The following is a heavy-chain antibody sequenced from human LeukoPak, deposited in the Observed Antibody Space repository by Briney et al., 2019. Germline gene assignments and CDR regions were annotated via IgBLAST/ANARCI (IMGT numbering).Heavy chain of an antibody. Sequence: TGGSLRLSCAASGFTFSSYSMNWVRQAPGKGLEWVSSISDSSSYIYYADSLKGRITISRDNAENSLYLQMNSLRAEDTAVYYCARDRDYYYYMDVWGKGTTVTVSS. CDR1: GFTFSSYS. J-gene: IGHJ6*03. V-gene: IGHV3-21*01. CDR2: ISDSSSYI. CDR3: ARDRDYYYYMDV. D-gene: IGHD5-24*01.